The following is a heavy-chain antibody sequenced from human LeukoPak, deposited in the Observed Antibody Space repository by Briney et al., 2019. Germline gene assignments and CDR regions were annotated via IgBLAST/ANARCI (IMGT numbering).Heavy chain of an antibody. Sequence: SETLSLTCTVSGGSISSGSYYWSWIRQPAGQGLEWIGRIYTSGSTNYNPSLKSRVTISVDTSKNQFSLKLSSVTAADTAVYYCARVGEQLAPFDYWGQGTLVTVSS. J-gene: IGHJ4*02. CDR1: GGSISSGSYY. D-gene: IGHD6-6*01. CDR2: IYTSGST. V-gene: IGHV4-61*02. CDR3: ARVGEQLAPFDY.